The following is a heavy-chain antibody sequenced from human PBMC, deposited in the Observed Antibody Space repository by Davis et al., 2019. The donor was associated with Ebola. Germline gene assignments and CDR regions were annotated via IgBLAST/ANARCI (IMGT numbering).Heavy chain of an antibody. V-gene: IGHV3-30-3*01. Sequence: PGGSLTLSCAASGFTFSSYAMHWVRHAPGKGLEWVAVISYDGSNKYYADPVKGRFTISRDNSKNTLYLQMNSPRAEDTAVYYCARAGSPWGYCSSTSCYINYYYYYGMDVWGQGTTVTVSS. CDR3: ARAGSPWGYCSSTSCYINYYYYYGMDV. J-gene: IGHJ6*02. CDR2: ISYDGSNK. CDR1: GFTFSSYA. D-gene: IGHD2-2*02.